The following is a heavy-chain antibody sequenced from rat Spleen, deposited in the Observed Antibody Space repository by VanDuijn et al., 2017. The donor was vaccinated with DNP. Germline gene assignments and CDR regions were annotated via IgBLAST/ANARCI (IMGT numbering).Heavy chain of an antibody. J-gene: IGHJ2*01. CDR1: GFSLTSYH. CDR3: ARWDYDGWFAY. D-gene: IGHD1-12*03. Sequence: QVQLKESGPGLVQPSQTLSLTCTVSGFSLTSYHVPWVRQPPGKGLEWMGRIQSGGSTDYNSALKSRLSISRDTSKSQVFLKMNSVQTEDTAMYFCARWDYDGWFAYWGQGVMVTVSS. V-gene: IGHV2-27*01. CDR2: IQSGGST.